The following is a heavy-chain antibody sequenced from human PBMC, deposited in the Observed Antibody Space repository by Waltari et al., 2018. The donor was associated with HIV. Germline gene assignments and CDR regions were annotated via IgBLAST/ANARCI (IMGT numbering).Heavy chain of an antibody. D-gene: IGHD6-6*01. J-gene: IGHJ4*02. CDR2: FWSDGVEI. V-gene: IGHV3-33*01. Sequence: QVQLVESGGGAVQPGTCLTLSWAVSGFTFANLGIHWVRQSPGKGLEWLAVFWSDGVEISYADSVKGRFTISKDSSQKTLYLHLTSLRAEDTALYYCARGYSSSRWIPLYHWGRGTLVTVSS. CDR1: GFTFANLG. CDR3: ARGYSSSRWIPLYH.